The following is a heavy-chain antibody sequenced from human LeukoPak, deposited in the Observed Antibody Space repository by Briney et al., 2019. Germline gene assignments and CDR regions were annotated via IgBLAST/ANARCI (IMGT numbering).Heavy chain of an antibody. V-gene: IGHV4-4*09. CDR2: IYTSGST. CDR3: ARLQEYSSSFGQSGWFDP. D-gene: IGHD6-6*01. J-gene: IGHJ5*02. CDR1: GGSISSYY. Sequence: PSETLSLTCTVSGGSISSYYWSWIRQPPGKGLEWIGYIYTSGSTNYNPSLTSRVTISVDTSKNQFSLKLSSVTAADTAVYYCARLQEYSSSFGQSGWFDPWGQGTLVTVSS.